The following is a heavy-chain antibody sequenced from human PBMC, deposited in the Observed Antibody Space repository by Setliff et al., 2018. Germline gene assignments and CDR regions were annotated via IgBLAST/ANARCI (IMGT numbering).Heavy chain of an antibody. D-gene: IGHD5-12*01. J-gene: IGHJ4*02. V-gene: IGHV4-61*10. CDR3: ARGGTFRYFDF. CDR2: ISYSGTA. Sequence: NPSETLSLTCTVSGGSISSGSYYWSWIRQPAGKGLEWIGHISYSGTATYNPSLKSRVTVTVDTSKNQFSLRLNSVTAADTAVYYCARGGTFRYFDFWGQGTLVTVSS. CDR1: GGSISSGSYY.